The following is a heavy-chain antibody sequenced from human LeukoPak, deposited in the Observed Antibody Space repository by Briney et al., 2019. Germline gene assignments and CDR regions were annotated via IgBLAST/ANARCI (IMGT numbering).Heavy chain of an antibody. CDR3: ARDTYYYDSSGYYRLDY. CDR1: GGSFSGYY. V-gene: IGHV4-34*01. Sequence: SETLSLTCAVYGGSFSGYYWSWIRQPPGKGLEWLGEINHSGSTNYNPSLKSRVTISVDTSKNQFSLKLSSVTAADTAVYYCARDTYYYDSSGYYRLDYWGQGTLVTVSS. D-gene: IGHD3-22*01. CDR2: INHSGST. J-gene: IGHJ4*02.